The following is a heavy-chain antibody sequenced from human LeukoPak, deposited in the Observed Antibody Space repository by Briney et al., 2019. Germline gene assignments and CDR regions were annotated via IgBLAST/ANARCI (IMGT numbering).Heavy chain of an antibody. V-gene: IGHV4-31*03. Sequence: SQTLSLTCTISGGSITSGGYYWTWIRQFPGKGLEWIGFIYHDGGIYYNPSLKSRVTISLDASSIPSSLTLSSVTAANTAVYSCARDRGDTAMFRFVKSWGQGTLVTVSS. J-gene: IGHJ5*02. CDR2: IYHDGGI. D-gene: IGHD5-18*01. CDR3: ARDRGDTAMFRFVKS. CDR1: GGSITSGGYY.